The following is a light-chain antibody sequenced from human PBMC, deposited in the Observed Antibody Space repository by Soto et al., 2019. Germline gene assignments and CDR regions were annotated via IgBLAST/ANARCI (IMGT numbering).Light chain of an antibody. CDR2: DVS. J-gene: IGLJ3*02. CDR3: SSYTSSSTNWV. V-gene: IGLV2-14*01. CDR1: SSDVGGYNY. Sequence: QSALTQPASVSGSPGQSITISCTGTSSDVGGYNYVSWYQQHPGKAPKLMIYDVSNRPSGVSNRLSGSTSGNTASLTISGLQAEDEADYYGSSYTSSSTNWVFGGGTKLTVL.